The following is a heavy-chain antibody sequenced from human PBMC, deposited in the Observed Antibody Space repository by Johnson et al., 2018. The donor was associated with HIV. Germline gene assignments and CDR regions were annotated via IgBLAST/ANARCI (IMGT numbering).Heavy chain of an antibody. V-gene: IGHV3-9*01. Sequence: VQLVESGGGLVQPGRSLRLSCAASGFTFDDYAMHWVRQAPGKGLEWVSGISWNSGSIGYADSVKGRCTISRDNAKNSLYLQMNSLRVEDTAVYYCAKDRASIAAALDAFDIWGQGTMVTVSS. CDR2: ISWNSGSI. J-gene: IGHJ3*02. D-gene: IGHD6-13*01. CDR1: GFTFDDYA. CDR3: AKDRASIAAALDAFDI.